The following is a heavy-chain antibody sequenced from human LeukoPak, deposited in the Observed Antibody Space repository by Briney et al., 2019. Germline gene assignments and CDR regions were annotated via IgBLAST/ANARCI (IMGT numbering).Heavy chain of an antibody. CDR3: ARDTPMKEFDY. Sequence: GASVKVSCKASGYTFTSYYMHWVRQAPGQGLEWMGIINPSGGSTSYAQKLQGRVTMTTDTSTSTAYMELRSLRSDDTAVYYCARDTPMKEFDYWGQGTLVTVSS. CDR1: GYTFTSYY. V-gene: IGHV1-46*01. CDR2: INPSGGST. J-gene: IGHJ4*02.